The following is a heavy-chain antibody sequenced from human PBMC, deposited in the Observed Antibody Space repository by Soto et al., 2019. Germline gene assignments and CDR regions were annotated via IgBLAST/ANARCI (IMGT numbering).Heavy chain of an antibody. CDR1: GFTVSGMF. CDR3: ARDADSSGLHY. CDR2: IYPAGPT. V-gene: IGHV3-53*01. D-gene: IGHD6-19*01. Sequence: PGGSLRLSCAASGFTVSGMFMNWVRQAPGKGLEWVSVIYPAGPTYYADSVKGRFTISRDNSKNTLFLQLNNLRAEDTADYYCARDADSSGLHYWGQGILVTVSS. J-gene: IGHJ4*02.